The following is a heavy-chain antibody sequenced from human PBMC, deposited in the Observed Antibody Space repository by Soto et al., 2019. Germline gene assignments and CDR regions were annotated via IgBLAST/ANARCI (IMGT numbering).Heavy chain of an antibody. J-gene: IGHJ3*02. V-gene: IGHV3-23*01. CDR2: ISGSGDIT. Sequence: GGSLRLSCAASGFTFSSYAMSWVRQAPGKGLEWVSAISGSGDITYYADSVKGRFTISRDSSTNTLYLQMNSLRAEDTAVYYCAKDSRYSGYVRAFDIWGQGTMVTVSS. CDR3: AKDSRYSGYVRAFDI. D-gene: IGHD5-12*01. CDR1: GFTFSSYA.